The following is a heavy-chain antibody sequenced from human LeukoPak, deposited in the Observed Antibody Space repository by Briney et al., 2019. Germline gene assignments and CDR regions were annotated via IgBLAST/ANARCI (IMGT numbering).Heavy chain of an antibody. J-gene: IGHJ4*02. CDR1: GFTFSSFW. CDR3: AKDRRVVIRPLGYFDY. Sequence: GGSLRLSCAASGFTFSSFWMTWVRQAPGKRLEYVANIKQDGTDKYYVGSVKGRFTISRDNAKNSLYLQMNSLRAEDTAVYYCAKDRRVVIRPLGYFDYWGQGTLVTVSS. CDR2: IKQDGTDK. V-gene: IGHV3-7*03. D-gene: IGHD3-3*01.